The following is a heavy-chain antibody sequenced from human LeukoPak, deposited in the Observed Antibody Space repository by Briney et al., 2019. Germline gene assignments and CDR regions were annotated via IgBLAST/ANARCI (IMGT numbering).Heavy chain of an antibody. V-gene: IGHV3-21*01. Sequence: GGSLRLSCEASGFTFSSYGMNWVRQAPGKGLEWVSSISSRSSYIYYADSVRGRFTISRDNAKSSLYLQMNSLRAEDTAVYYCAELGITMIGGVWGKGTTVTISS. J-gene: IGHJ6*04. CDR3: AELGITMIGGV. CDR1: GFTFSSYG. D-gene: IGHD3-10*02. CDR2: ISSRSSYI.